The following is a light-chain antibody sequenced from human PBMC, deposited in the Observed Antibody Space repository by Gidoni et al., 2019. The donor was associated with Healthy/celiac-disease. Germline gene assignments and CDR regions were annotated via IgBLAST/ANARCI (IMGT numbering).Light chain of an antibody. CDR2: AAS. V-gene: IGKV1-39*01. Sequence: DRVTITCRASQSISSYLNWYQQKPGTAPKLLIYAASSLQSGVPSRFSGSGSGTDFTLTISSLQPEDFATYYCQQSYSTLLTFGGGTKVEIK. CDR3: QQSYSTLLT. J-gene: IGKJ4*01. CDR1: QSISSY.